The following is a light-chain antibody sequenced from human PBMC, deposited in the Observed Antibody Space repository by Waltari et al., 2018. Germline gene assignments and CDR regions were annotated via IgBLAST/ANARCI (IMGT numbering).Light chain of an antibody. CDR3: CSSACRHWSVL. V-gene: IGLV2-11*01. J-gene: IGLJ3*02. CDR2: VVD. Sequence: QSALTHPRSVSGSPGQSVTLARTGTRSAVGGSNFVSWYKQQPGTAPQSYIFMSTHHHVPAHPPTIFVVDAGPTGVSAPSCGSKSRNTASPTITVLRAEDEADDYFCSSACRHWSVLFGGGTKLSVL. CDR1: RSAVGGSNF.